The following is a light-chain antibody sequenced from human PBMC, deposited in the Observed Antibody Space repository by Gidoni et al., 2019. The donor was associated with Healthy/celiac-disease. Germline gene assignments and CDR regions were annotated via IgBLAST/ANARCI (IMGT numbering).Light chain of an antibody. CDR3: QAWDSSTAWDV. CDR1: TLGAIY. Sequence: SYELTLPRSVSVSPGQTASIPCPGDTLGAIYACWYQQKPGQSPVLVIYQDSKRTSGIPERFSGSNSGNTATLTISGTQAMDEADYYWQAWDSSTAWDVFGTGTKVTVL. J-gene: IGLJ1*01. CDR2: QDS. V-gene: IGLV3-1*01.